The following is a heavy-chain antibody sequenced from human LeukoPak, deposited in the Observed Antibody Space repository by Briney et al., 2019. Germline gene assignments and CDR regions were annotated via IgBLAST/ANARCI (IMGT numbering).Heavy chain of an antibody. CDR1: GFTFSDYA. CDR3: ARVALGYSYGLLDS. Sequence: GGSLRLSCAASGFTFSDYAMHWVRRAPGKGLEWVAGISTDGSNKIYADSVKGRLTISRDNSKNTLNLQMNSLRAEDTAVFYCARVALGYSYGLLDSWGQGTLVTVSS. J-gene: IGHJ4*02. CDR2: ISTDGSNK. D-gene: IGHD5-18*01. V-gene: IGHV3-30*01.